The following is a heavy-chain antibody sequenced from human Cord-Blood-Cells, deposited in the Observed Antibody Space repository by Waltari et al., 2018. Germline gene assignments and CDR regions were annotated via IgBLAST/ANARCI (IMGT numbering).Heavy chain of an antibody. J-gene: IGHJ4*02. CDR2: TNPSGGGQ. CDR1: GYTFTGYY. Sequence: QVQLVQSGAEVKKPGASVKVSCKASGYTFTGYYMHWVRQAPGQGLEWMGWTNPSGGGQNNGQKLQGRVTRTRDTSISTAYMELSRLRSDDTAVYYCATRNGNYWGQGTLVTVSS. D-gene: IGHD4-17*01. V-gene: IGHV1-2*02. CDR3: ATRNGNY.